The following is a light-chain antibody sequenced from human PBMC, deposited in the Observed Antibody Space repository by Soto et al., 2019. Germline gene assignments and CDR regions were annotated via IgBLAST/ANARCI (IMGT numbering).Light chain of an antibody. Sequence: EIVLTQSPVTLSLSPGERAALSCRASQSVSSYLAWYQQKPGQAPRLLIYDASNRATGIPARFSGSGSGTDFTLTISRLEPEDFAVYYCQQRSNWPGTFGQGTKVEIK. J-gene: IGKJ1*01. V-gene: IGKV3-11*01. CDR1: QSVSSY. CDR2: DAS. CDR3: QQRSNWPGT.